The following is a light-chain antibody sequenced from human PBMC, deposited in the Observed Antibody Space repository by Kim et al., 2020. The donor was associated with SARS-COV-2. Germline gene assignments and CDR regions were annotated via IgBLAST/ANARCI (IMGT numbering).Light chain of an antibody. Sequence: LYPGERAPLSCRAGQSISRYLAWYQQKPGQAPRLLIYDASNRATGIPARFSGSGSGTDFTLTINNLEPEDFAVYYCQQRSNWPLTFGGGTKVDIK. CDR3: QQRSNWPLT. J-gene: IGKJ4*01. CDR1: QSISRY. V-gene: IGKV3-11*01. CDR2: DAS.